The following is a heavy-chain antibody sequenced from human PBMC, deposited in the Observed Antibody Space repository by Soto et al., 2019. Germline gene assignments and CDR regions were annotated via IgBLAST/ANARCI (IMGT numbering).Heavy chain of an antibody. D-gene: IGHD1-1*01. V-gene: IGHV3-15*01. CDR1: GFTFSNAW. Sequence: GGSLRLSCAASGFTFSNAWMSWVRQAPGKGLEWVGRIKSKTDGGTTDYAALVKGRFTISRDDSKNTLYLQMNSLKTEDTAVYYCTTAGWVRATSYYFDYWGQGTLVTVSS. J-gene: IGHJ4*02. CDR2: IKSKTDGGTT. CDR3: TTAGWVRATSYYFDY.